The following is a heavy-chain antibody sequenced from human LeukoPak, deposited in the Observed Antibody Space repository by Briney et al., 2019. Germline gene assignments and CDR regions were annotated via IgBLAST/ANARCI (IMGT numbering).Heavy chain of an antibody. V-gene: IGHV4-4*07. CDR1: GGSINSY. J-gene: IGHJ5*02. D-gene: IGHD3-10*01. Sequence: SETLSLTCTVSGGSINSYWSWMRQPAGKGLEWIGRISGSGSTTYNPSLKSRLSISIDTSKNQFSLKLMSVTAADTAVYYCARDSGTTGEVKFDPWGQGTLVTVSS. CDR2: ISGSGST. CDR3: ARDSGTTGEVKFDP.